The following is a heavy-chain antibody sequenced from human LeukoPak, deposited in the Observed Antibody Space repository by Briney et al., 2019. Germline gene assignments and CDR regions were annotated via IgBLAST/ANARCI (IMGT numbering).Heavy chain of an antibody. CDR1: GFTFSSYA. J-gene: IGHJ4*02. CDR2: ISGSGGST. CDR3: AKEKYYYDSSGTIDY. V-gene: IGHV3-23*01. Sequence: GGSLRLSCAASGFTFSSYAMSWVRQAPGKGLEWVLAISGSGGSTYYADSVKGRFTISRDNSKNTLYLQMNSLRAEDTAVYYCAKEKYYYDSSGTIDYWGQGTLVTVSS. D-gene: IGHD3-22*01.